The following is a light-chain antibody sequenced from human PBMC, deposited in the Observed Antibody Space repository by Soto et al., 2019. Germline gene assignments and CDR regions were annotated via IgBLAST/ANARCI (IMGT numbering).Light chain of an antibody. CDR3: LHRTNWPRT. Sequence: EVVLTQSPVTLSLSPGERATLSCRASRSVGTFLAWYQQKPGQAPRLIIYDTSNRATGIPARFSGTGSGTDFALTISTVEPEDFAVYFCLHRTNWPRTFGQGTKLDIK. CDR2: DTS. V-gene: IGKV3-11*01. CDR1: RSVGTF. J-gene: IGKJ2*01.